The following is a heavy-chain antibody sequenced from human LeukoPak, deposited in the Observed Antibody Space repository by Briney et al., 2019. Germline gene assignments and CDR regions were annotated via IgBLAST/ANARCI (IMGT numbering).Heavy chain of an antibody. CDR1: GHTFTSYA. CDR2: INAGNGNT. V-gene: IGHV1-3*01. J-gene: IGHJ4*02. CDR3: ARDGGSYYDLDY. D-gene: IGHD1-26*01. Sequence: ASVTVSCTASGHTFTSYAMHWVRQAPGQRLEWMGWINAGNGNTKYSQKFQGRVTITRDTSASTAYMELSSLRSEDTAVYYCARDGGSYYDLDYWGQGTLVTVSS.